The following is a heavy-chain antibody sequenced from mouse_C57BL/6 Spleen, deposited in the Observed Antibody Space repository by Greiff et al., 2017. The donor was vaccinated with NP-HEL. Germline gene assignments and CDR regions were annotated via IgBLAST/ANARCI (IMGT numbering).Heavy chain of an antibody. CDR1: GYTFTSYW. D-gene: IGHD1-1*01. CDR2: IDPSDSET. CDR3: ARGPSYGSSLYYAMDY. Sequence: QVQLQQSGAELVRPGSSVKLSCKASGYTFTSYWMHWVKQRPIQGLEWIGNIDPSDSETHYNQKFKDKATLTVDKSSSTAYMQLSSLTSEDSAVYYCARGPSYGSSLYYAMDYWGQGTSVTVSS. J-gene: IGHJ4*01. V-gene: IGHV1-52*01.